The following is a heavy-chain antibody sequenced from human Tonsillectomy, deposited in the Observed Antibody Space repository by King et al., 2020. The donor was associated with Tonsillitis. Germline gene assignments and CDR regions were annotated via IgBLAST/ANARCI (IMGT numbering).Heavy chain of an antibody. V-gene: IGHV4-38-2*01. CDR1: GYSISSVYY. CDR3: ARVKIRGVDIGAFDI. J-gene: IGHJ3*02. Sequence: VQLQESGPGLVKPSEPLSLTCAVSGYSISSVYYWGWIRQPPGKGLEWIGTIYHSGSTYYNPSLKSRVTISVDTSKNQFSLKLSSVTAADAAVYYCARVKIRGVDIGAFDIWGQGTMVTVSS. CDR2: IYHSGST. D-gene: IGHD3-10*01.